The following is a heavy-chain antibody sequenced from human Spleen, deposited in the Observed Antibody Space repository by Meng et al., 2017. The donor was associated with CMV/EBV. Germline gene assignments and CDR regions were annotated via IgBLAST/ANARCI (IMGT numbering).Heavy chain of an antibody. Sequence: SETLSLTCTVSGGSVSSGSDYWSWIRRSPGKGLEWIGEVSHGGSANYNPSLTSRVAISVDTAKNQFSLNLRSVSAADSGIYYCARGRSLWLGPSTWFDPWGLGISVTVSS. CDR2: VSHGGSA. D-gene: IGHD3-10*01. J-gene: IGHJ5*02. CDR1: GGSVSSGSDY. CDR3: ARGRSLWLGPSTWFDP. V-gene: IGHV4-61*01.